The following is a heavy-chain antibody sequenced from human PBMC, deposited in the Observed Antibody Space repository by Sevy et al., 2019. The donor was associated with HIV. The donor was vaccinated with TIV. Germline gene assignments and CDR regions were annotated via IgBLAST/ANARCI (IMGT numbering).Heavy chain of an antibody. CDR1: GFTIRSYV. V-gene: IGHV3-23*01. CDR3: AKAKTVAAGFDY. Sequence: GSLRLSCAASGFTIRSYVMSWVRQAPGKGLEWVSAISGSGGSTYYADSVKGRLTISRDNSKNTLDLQMNSLRAEDTAVYYCAKAKTVAAGFDYWGQGTLVTVSS. CDR2: ISGSGGST. J-gene: IGHJ4*02. D-gene: IGHD2-15*01.